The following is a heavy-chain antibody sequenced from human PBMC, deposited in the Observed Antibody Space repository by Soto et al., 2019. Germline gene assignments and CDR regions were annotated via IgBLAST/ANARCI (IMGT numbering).Heavy chain of an antibody. CDR3: ARVLSIGGVPAAIIPDAFDI. CDR2: ISSSGSTI. CDR1: GFTFSDYY. J-gene: IGHJ3*02. D-gene: IGHD2-2*02. Sequence: TGGSLRLSCADSGFTFSDYYMSWIRQAPGKGLERVSYISSSGSTIYYADSVKGRFTISRDNAKNSLYLQMNSLRAEDTAVYYCARVLSIGGVPAAIIPDAFDIWGQGKMVNVAS. V-gene: IGHV3-11*01.